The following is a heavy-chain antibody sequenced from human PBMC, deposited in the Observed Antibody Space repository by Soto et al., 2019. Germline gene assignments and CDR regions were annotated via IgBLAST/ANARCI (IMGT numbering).Heavy chain of an antibody. V-gene: IGHV1-2*02. CDR1: GDAFTCHY. CDR2: IGPESGAT. J-gene: IGHJ4*02. Sequence: APVEATSKASGDAFTCHYLQWVRQAPEQGPEWMGEIGPESGATRYAQKFQGRVTMTRDMSITTVYMELNNLSPDDTAVYYCGRGRSGQIVVFYWGQGTPVT. CDR3: GRGRSGQIVVFY. D-gene: IGHD1-26*01.